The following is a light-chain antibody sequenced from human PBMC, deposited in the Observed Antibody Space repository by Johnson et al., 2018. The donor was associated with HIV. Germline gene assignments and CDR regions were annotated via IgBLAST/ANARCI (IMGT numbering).Light chain of an antibody. CDR2: DNN. CDR3: GTWDSSLILFV. J-gene: IGLJ1*01. Sequence: QSVLTQPPSVSAAPGQKVTISCSGTNSNIGNNYVSWYQQLPGTAPKLLIYDNNKRPSGIPDRFSGSKSGTSATLGITGLQTGDEADYYCGTWDSSLILFVFGTGSKVTVL. CDR1: NSNIGNNY. V-gene: IGLV1-51*01.